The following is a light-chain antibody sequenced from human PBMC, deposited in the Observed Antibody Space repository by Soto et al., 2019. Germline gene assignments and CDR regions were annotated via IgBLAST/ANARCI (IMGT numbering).Light chain of an antibody. Sequence: SYELTQPPSVSVAPGKTARITCGGNNIGSKSVHWYQQKPGQAPVLVIYYDSDRPSGIPERFSGSNSGNTATLTISRVEAGDEADYYCQVWDSSSDPPVFGGWTKLTAL. V-gene: IGLV3-21*04. CDR2: YDS. CDR3: QVWDSSSDPPV. CDR1: NIGSKS. J-gene: IGLJ2*01.